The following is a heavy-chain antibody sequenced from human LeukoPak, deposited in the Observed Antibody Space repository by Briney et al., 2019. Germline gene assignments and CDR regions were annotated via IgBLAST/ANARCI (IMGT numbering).Heavy chain of an antibody. Sequence: PAETLSHTCTVSGGSISSYYWSWIRQPPGKGLEWIGYIYTSGSTTYTPSLKSRVTISVDTSKNQFSLKLSSVTAADTAVYYCARRQSIAAPGEAYYYYYMDVWGKGTTVTVSS. J-gene: IGHJ6*03. CDR3: ARRQSIAAPGEAYYYYYMDV. CDR1: GGSISSYY. CDR2: IYTSGST. D-gene: IGHD6-6*01. V-gene: IGHV4-4*09.